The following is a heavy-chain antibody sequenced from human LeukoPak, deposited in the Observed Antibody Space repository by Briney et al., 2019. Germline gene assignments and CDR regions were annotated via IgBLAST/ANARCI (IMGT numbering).Heavy chain of an antibody. CDR1: GGSISSYY. CDR2: IYYSGST. J-gene: IGHJ6*02. Sequence: SETLSLTCTVSGGSISSYYWSWIRQPPGKGLEWIGYIYYSGSTNYNPSLKSRVTISVDTSKNLFSLKLSSVTAADTAVYYCARHKSGYCSGGSCYSVLDVWGQGTTVTVSS. D-gene: IGHD2-15*01. CDR3: ARHKSGYCSGGSCYSVLDV. V-gene: IGHV4-59*08.